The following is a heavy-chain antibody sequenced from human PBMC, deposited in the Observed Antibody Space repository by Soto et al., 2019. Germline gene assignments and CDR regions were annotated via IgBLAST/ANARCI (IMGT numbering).Heavy chain of an antibody. J-gene: IGHJ6*02. Sequence: AHTLVNRTQRLTLTCTFAGFSLGTSGMCVSWIRQPPAKALEWLALIDLDDDKYYSTSLKTRLTISKDTSKNQVVLTMTNMDPVDTATYYCARILIAAAVTDYYYGMDVWGQGTTVTVSS. V-gene: IGHV2-70*01. CDR1: GFSLGTSGMC. D-gene: IGHD6-13*01. CDR2: IDLDDDK. CDR3: ARILIAAAVTDYYYGMDV.